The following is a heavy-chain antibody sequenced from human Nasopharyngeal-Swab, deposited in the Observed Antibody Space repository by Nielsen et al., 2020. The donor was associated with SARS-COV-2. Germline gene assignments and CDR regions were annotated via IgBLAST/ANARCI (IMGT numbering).Heavy chain of an antibody. Sequence: PGKRLEWIGNIYYSGSAYYNPSLKSRVTISVDTSKNQFSLKLSSVTAADTAVYYCARLLIAANGHYMDVWGKGTTVTVSS. J-gene: IGHJ6*03. V-gene: IGHV4-39*07. CDR3: ARLLIAANGHYMDV. CDR2: IYYSGSA. D-gene: IGHD2-15*01.